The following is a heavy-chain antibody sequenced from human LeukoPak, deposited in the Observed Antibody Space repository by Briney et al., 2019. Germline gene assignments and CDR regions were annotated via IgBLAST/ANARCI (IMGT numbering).Heavy chain of an antibody. CDR3: AREGQPFSSGYYYFDY. CDR2: ISYDGSNK. J-gene: IGHJ4*02. V-gene: IGHV3-30*04. CDR1: GFTFSSYA. Sequence: PGGSLRLSCAASGFTFSSYAMHWVRQAPGKGLEWVALISYDGSNKYYADSVKGRFTISRDNAKNSLYLQMNSLRAEDTALYYCAREGQPFSSGYYYFDYWGQGTLVTVSS. D-gene: IGHD3-22*01.